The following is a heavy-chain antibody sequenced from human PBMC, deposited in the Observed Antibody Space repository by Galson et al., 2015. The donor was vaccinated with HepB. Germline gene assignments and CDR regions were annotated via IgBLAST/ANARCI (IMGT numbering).Heavy chain of an antibody. V-gene: IGHV1-18*01. CDR3: ARERGDADYGGYGKSHFDY. CDR2: ISDYTGNT. D-gene: IGHD4-17*01. J-gene: IGHJ4*02. CDR1: GXRXTXYS. Sequence: SVKVSXXXXGXRXTXYSIHWVRQAPGQGLEXXXWISDYTGNTNYAQNLQDRVTMTTDTSTSTAYMXLRSLRSDDTAVYYCARERGDADYGGYGKSHFDYWCXGTLVTVSS.